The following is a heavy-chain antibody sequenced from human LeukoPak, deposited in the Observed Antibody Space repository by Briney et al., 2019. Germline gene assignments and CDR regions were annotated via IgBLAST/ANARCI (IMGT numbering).Heavy chain of an antibody. Sequence: GGSLRLSCAASGFIFSSYPMSWVRQAPGRGLEWVSAISGTAENTYYADSVKGRFSISRDNSRNTVHLQMNSLRPEDTAVYYCANQRGGFWGQGTLVTVSS. D-gene: IGHD3-10*01. CDR2: ISGTAENT. J-gene: IGHJ4*02. CDR1: GFIFSSYP. CDR3: ANQRGGF. V-gene: IGHV3-23*01.